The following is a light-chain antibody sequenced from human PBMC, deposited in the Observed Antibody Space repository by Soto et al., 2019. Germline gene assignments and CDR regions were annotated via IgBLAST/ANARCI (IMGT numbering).Light chain of an antibody. Sequence: EIVLTDSPGTLSLYPGERATLSCRARQSVSSSYLAWYQQRPGQAPRLLIYGASIRATGIPDRFSGSGSGTDFTLTISRLEPEDFAVYFCQQHGSSPWTFGQGTNVDIK. CDR3: QQHGSSPWT. CDR2: GAS. V-gene: IGKV3-20*01. J-gene: IGKJ1*01. CDR1: QSVSSSY.